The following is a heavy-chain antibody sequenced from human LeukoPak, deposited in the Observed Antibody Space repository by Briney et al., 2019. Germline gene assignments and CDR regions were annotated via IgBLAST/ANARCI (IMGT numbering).Heavy chain of an antibody. CDR2: ISTSGSTI. Sequence: PGGSLRLSCAASGFSFSSYEMNWVRQAPGKGLEWVSYISTSGSTIYYADSVKGRFTISRDNARNSLYLQMNSLRAEDTAVYYCAREGNWNDRGFDHWGQGTLVTVPS. V-gene: IGHV3-48*03. CDR3: AREGNWNDRGFDH. D-gene: IGHD1-20*01. CDR1: GFSFSSYE. J-gene: IGHJ4*02.